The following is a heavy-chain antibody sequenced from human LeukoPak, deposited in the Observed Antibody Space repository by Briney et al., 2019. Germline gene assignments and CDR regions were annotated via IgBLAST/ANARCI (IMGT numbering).Heavy chain of an antibody. D-gene: IGHD6-6*01. V-gene: IGHV4-34*01. CDR2: INHSGST. CDR1: GGSFSGYY. J-gene: IGHJ4*02. CDR3: ARGLGYSSSSPSFDY. Sequence: RASETLSLTCAVYGGSFSGYYWSWIRQPPGKGLEWIGEINHSGSTNYNPSLKSRVTISVDTSKNQFSLKLSSVTAADTAVYYCARGLGYSSSSPSFDYWGQGTLVTVSS.